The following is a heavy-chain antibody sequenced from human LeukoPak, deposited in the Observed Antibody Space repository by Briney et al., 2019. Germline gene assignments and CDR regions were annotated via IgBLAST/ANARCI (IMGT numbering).Heavy chain of an antibody. CDR1: GDTFSSYA. Sequence: SVKVSCKASGDTFSSYAINWVRQAPGQGLAWMGRISTIFGIATYGQNFQGRVTVTADKSTSTAYMELSSLRSEDTVVYYCARTYYYDTSGYAHPFDIWGQGTMVTVSS. D-gene: IGHD3-22*01. CDR2: ISTIFGIA. J-gene: IGHJ3*02. CDR3: ARTYYYDTSGYAHPFDI. V-gene: IGHV1-69*04.